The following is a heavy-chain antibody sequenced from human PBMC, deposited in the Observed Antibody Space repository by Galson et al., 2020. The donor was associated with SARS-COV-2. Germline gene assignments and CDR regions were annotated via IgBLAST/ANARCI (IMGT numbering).Heavy chain of an antibody. J-gene: IGHJ4*02. Sequence: SEPLSLTCTVSGGSMNSGSYYWNWIRQPAGKGLEWIGHVFITGTTNYNPSLKSRATISLDTSKNQFSLKLTSVTAADPSVDYCRQFALGAVPIDYWGQGTLVTVSS. D-gene: IGHD6-19*01. CDR2: VFITGTT. CDR3: RQFALGAVPIDY. V-gene: IGHV4-61*09. CDR1: GGSMNSGSYY.